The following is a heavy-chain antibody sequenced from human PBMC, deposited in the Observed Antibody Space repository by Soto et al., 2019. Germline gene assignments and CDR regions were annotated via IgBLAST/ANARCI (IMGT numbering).Heavy chain of an antibody. V-gene: IGHV4-34*01. CDR2: INHSGST. D-gene: IGHD2-21*02. CDR3: ARGDPVVTRRQCDY. CDR1: GGSFSGYY. J-gene: IGHJ4*02. Sequence: QVQLQQWGAGLLKPSETLSLTCAVYGGSFSGYYWSWIRQPPGKGLEWIGEINHSGSTNYNPSLKSRVTISVDTSENQCSLKLSSVTAADTAVYYCARGDPVVTRRQCDYWGQGTLVTVSS.